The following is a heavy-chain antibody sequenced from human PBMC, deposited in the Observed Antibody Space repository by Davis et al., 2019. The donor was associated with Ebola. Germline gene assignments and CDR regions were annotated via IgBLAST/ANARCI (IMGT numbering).Heavy chain of an antibody. CDR2: ISYDGSDK. J-gene: IGHJ4*02. Sequence: GGSLRLSCAASGFSFSSYGMHWVRQAPGKGLEWVAVISYDGSDKYYADSVKGRFTISRDNSRDTLYLQMNSLRAEDTAVYYCAKGSYQLLWGDAFDYWGQGTLVTVSS. CDR3: AKGSYQLLWGDAFDY. D-gene: IGHD2-2*01. V-gene: IGHV3-30*18. CDR1: GFSFSSYG.